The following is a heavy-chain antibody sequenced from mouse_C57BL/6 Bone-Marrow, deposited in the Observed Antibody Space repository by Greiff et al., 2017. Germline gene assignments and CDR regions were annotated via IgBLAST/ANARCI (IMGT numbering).Heavy chain of an antibody. CDR1: GYSITSGYY. CDR2: ISYDGSN. V-gene: IGHV3-6*01. J-gene: IGHJ3*01. CDR3: ARDTTVVATRAWFAY. Sequence: EVQLQQSGPGLVKPYQSLSLTCSVTGYSITSGYYWNWIRQFPGNKLEWMGYISYDGSNNYNPSLKNRISITRDTSKNQFFLKLNSVTTEDTATYYCARDTTVVATRAWFAYWGQGTLVTVSA. D-gene: IGHD1-1*01.